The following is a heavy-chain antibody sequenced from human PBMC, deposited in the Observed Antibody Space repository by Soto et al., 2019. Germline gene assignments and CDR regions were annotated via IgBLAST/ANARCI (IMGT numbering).Heavy chain of an antibody. D-gene: IGHD3-3*01. Sequence: SQTLSLTCAISGDSVSSNSAAWNWIRQSPSRGLEWLGRTYYRSKWYNDYAVSVKSRITINPDTSKNQFSLQLNSVTPEDTAVYYCARDHATIVTYYDFWSGYYHDAFEIWGQGTMVTVSS. CDR3: ARDHATIVTYYDFWSGYYHDAFEI. J-gene: IGHJ3*02. CDR2: TYYRSKWYN. CDR1: GDSVSSNSAA. V-gene: IGHV6-1*01.